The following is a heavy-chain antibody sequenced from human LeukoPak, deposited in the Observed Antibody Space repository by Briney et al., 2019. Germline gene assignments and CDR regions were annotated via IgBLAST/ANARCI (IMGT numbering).Heavy chain of an antibody. Sequence: PGGSLRLSCAASGFTFSSYAMHWVRQAPGKGLEWVAVISYDGSNKYYADSVKGRFTISRDNSKNTLYLQMNSLRAEDTAVYYCARTTTVVTLLNAFDIWGQGTMVTVSS. CDR1: GFTFSSYA. J-gene: IGHJ3*02. V-gene: IGHV3-30-3*01. CDR2: ISYDGSNK. D-gene: IGHD4-23*01. CDR3: ARTTTVVTLLNAFDI.